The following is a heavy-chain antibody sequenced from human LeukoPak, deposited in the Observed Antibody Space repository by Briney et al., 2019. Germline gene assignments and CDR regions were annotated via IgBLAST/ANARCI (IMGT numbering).Heavy chain of an antibody. V-gene: IGHV4-61*02. J-gene: IGHJ5*02. CDR1: GGSISSGSYS. CDR2: IYTSGST. D-gene: IGHD3-22*01. Sequence: SQTLSLTCTVSGGSISSGSYSWSWIRQPAGTGLEWIGRIYTSGSTNYNPSLKSRVTISVDTSKNQFSLNLSSVTTADTGVYFCARGLVVGAGRLDPWGQGTLAIVSS. CDR3: ARGLVVGAGRLDP.